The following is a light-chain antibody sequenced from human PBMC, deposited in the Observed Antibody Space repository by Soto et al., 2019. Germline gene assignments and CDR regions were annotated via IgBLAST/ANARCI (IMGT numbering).Light chain of an antibody. CDR2: GAS. CDR3: QQYKNWPPIT. V-gene: IGKV3-15*01. CDR1: QSLSSN. J-gene: IGKJ5*01. Sequence: EIVMTQSPATLSASPGERATLSCRASQSLSSNLAWYQQKPGQSPRLLIYGASTRATGVPARFSGSGSGTEFTLTISSLQSEDFAVYYCQQYKNWPPITFGQGTRLESK.